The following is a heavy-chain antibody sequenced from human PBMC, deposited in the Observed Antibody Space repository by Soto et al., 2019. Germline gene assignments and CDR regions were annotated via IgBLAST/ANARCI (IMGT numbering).Heavy chain of an antibody. CDR1: GFTVNTFG. J-gene: IGHJ5*02. D-gene: IGHD5-12*01. CDR3: ARDEAPSERGFSGFDH. V-gene: IGHV3-33*01. CDR2: IWYDGSNT. Sequence: QVQLEESGGGAVQPGTSLRLSCAASGFTVNTFGMHWVRQAPGKGLEWVAVIWYDGSNTYYAESVKGRFNISRDKSKNTLYLQMSSLRAEDTAVYYCARDEAPSERGFSGFDHWGQRTLVTVSS.